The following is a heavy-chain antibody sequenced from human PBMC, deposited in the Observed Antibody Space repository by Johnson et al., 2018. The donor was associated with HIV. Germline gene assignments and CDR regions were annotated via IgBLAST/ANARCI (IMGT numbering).Heavy chain of an antibody. D-gene: IGHD6-6*01. CDR1: GFTFSSYA. V-gene: IGHV3-30*04. CDR2: IGYDGSNK. CDR3: ARDRYSSSSGAFDI. J-gene: IGHJ3*02. Sequence: QVQLVESGGGLVQPGGSLRLSCAASGFTFSSYAMHWVRQAPGTGLEWVAVIGYDGSNKYYADSVKGRFTNSRDNAKNSLYLQMNSRRVEDTALYYCARDRYSSSSGAFDIWGQGTMVTVSS.